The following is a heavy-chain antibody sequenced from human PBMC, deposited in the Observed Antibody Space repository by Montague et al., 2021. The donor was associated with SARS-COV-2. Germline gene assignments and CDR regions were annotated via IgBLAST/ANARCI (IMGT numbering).Heavy chain of an antibody. Sequence: SETLSLTCTVFGYSISSGYLWAWLRQPPGKGLEWIGSIYHAGYIHYNPSLKSRVSISIDTSRNQISLRVTDVAAADTAVYYCARAPCVGDCNSLAIWFDPWGQGTLVSVSS. V-gene: IGHV4-38-2*02. CDR2: IYHAGYI. D-gene: IGHD2-21*02. J-gene: IGHJ5*02. CDR3: ARAPCVGDCNSLAIWFDP. CDR1: GYSISSGYL.